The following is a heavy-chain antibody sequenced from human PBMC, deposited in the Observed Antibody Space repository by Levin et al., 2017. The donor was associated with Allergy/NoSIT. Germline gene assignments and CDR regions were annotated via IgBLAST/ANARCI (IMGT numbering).Heavy chain of an antibody. CDR3: ARGVTIFGPGYYYYYMDV. CDR2: IIPIFGTA. Sequence: SVKVSCKASGGTFSSYAISWVRQAPGQGLEWMGGIIPIFGTANYAQKFQGRVTITADESTSTAYMELSSLRSEDTAVYYCARGVTIFGPGYYYYYMDVWGKGTTVTVSS. D-gene: IGHD3-3*01. CDR1: GGTFSSYA. J-gene: IGHJ6*03. V-gene: IGHV1-69*13.